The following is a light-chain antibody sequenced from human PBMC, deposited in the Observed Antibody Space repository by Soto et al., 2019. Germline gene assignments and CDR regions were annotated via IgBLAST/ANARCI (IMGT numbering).Light chain of an antibody. CDR1: QSVLYSSNNKTY. V-gene: IGKV4-1*01. Sequence: DIVMTQSPDSLAVSLGERATINCKSSQSVLYSSNNKTYFAWYQQKPGQPPKLLIYWASTRESGVPDRFSGSGSGTDFTLTISSLQAEDVAVYYCQQYYTTPMYTFGQGTKLAIK. CDR2: WAS. J-gene: IGKJ2*01. CDR3: QQYYTTPMYT.